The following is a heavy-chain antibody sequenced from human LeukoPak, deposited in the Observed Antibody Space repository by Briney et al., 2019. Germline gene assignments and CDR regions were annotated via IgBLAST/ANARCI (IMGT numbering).Heavy chain of an antibody. V-gene: IGHV3-30*04. CDR3: VESPTYYYMDV. CDR1: GSTFRNHA. D-gene: IGHD3-3*01. Sequence: PAGSLRLSCAASGSTFRNHAIHWVRQAPGQGLEWVTVISHDGTNDYYRDSVKGRFTIFRDNSKNTVLLQMNSLRPDETAVYYCVESPTYYYMDVWGKGTTVTVSS. CDR2: ISHDGTND. J-gene: IGHJ6*03.